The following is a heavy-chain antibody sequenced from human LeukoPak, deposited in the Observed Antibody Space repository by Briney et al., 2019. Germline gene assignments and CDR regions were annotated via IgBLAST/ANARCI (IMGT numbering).Heavy chain of an antibody. J-gene: IGHJ4*02. CDR2: IYHSGST. CDR1: GYAITSGGFS. D-gene: IGHD2-15*01. V-gene: IGHV4-30-2*01. Sequence: SETLSLTCTVSGYAITSGGFSWNWIRLPPGKGLEWIGYIYHSGSTYYNPPLKSRVTISVDRSKNQFSLKLSSVTAADTAVYYCARVKRSDIRSLTHYFDYWGQGTLVTVSS. CDR3: ARVKRSDIRSLTHYFDY.